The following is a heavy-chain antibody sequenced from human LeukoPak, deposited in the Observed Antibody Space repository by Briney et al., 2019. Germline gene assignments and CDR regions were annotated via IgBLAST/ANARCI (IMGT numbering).Heavy chain of an antibody. V-gene: IGHV1-2*06. Sequence: ASVKVSCKASGYTFTDSFMHWVRQAPGQGPEWMGRIHPNTGGTNYAQKFQGRVTMTSDPSLSAAYLELSRLTSDDTAVYYCARAPPVGPTTSPDYWGQGTLVTVTS. CDR3: ARAPPVGPTTSPDY. CDR2: IHPNTGGT. D-gene: IGHD2-2*01. CDR1: GYTFTDSF. J-gene: IGHJ4*02.